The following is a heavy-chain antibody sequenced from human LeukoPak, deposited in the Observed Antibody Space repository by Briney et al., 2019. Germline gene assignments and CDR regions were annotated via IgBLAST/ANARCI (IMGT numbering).Heavy chain of an antibody. V-gene: IGHV1-2*06. CDR3: ARGPRGIFGVVIRYYFDY. D-gene: IGHD3-3*01. CDR1: GYTFTGYY. Sequence: ASAKVSCKASGYTFTGYYIHWVRQAPGQGLEWMGRINPNSGGTNYAQKFQGRVTMTRDTSISTAYMELSRLRSDDTAVYYCARGPRGIFGVVIRYYFDYWGQGTLVTVSS. J-gene: IGHJ4*02. CDR2: INPNSGGT.